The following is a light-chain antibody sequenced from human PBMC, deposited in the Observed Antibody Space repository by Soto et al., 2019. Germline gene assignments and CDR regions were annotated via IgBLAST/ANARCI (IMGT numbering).Light chain of an antibody. J-gene: IGKJ4*01. Sequence: EIVMTQSPATLSVSPGERATLSCRASQSVSSNLAWYQQKPGQAPRLLIYGASTRATGIPARFSGSGSGTEFTLTISSLQSEGFAVYYCQQYNNWLPLTFGGGTKVEIK. CDR3: QQYNNWLPLT. V-gene: IGKV3-15*01. CDR1: QSVSSN. CDR2: GAS.